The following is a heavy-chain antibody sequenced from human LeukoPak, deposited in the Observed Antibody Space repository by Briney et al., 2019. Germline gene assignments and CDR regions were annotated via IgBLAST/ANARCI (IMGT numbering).Heavy chain of an antibody. CDR1: GFTFSSYW. Sequence: PGGSLRLSCAASGFTFSSYWMSWVRQAPGKGLEWVANIKQDGSEKYYVDSVKGRFTISRDNAKNSLYLQMNSLRAEDTAVFYCATDRPDIVVVPAVHYYYYMDVWGKGTTVTISS. V-gene: IGHV3-7*01. D-gene: IGHD2-2*01. J-gene: IGHJ6*03. CDR2: IKQDGSEK. CDR3: ATDRPDIVVVPAVHYYYYMDV.